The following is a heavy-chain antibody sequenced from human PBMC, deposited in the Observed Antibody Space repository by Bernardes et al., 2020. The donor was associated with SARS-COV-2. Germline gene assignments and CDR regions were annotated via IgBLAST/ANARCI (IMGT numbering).Heavy chain of an antibody. D-gene: IGHD3-9*01. CDR2: ISPSGNTI. J-gene: IGHJ4*02. Sequence: GGSLRRSGAASGVSFYAYEMHWGRQGPGQGLGWGSYISPSGNTIYYADSVKGRFTISRDNTNNSLYLQMNGLRAEDTAVYYCARGRYFVYYFDFDFWGQGSLVTVSS. CDR1: GVSFYAYE. CDR3: ARGRYFVYYFDFDF. V-gene: IGHV3-48*03.